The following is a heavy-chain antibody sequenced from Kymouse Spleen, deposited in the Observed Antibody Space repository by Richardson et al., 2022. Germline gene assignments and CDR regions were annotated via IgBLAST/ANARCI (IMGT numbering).Heavy chain of an antibody. CDR2: ISGSGGST. CDR3: AKDLGGTPYYYYYGMDV. V-gene: IGHV3-23*04. J-gene: IGHJ6*02. CDR1: GFTFSSYA. D-gene: IGHD1-7*01. Sequence: EVQLVESGGGLVQPGGSLRLSCAASGFTFSSYAMSWVRQAPGKGLEWVSAISGSGGSTYYADSVKGRFTISRDNSKNTLYLQMNSLRAEDTAVYYCAKDLGGTPYYYYYGMDVWGQGTTVTVSS.